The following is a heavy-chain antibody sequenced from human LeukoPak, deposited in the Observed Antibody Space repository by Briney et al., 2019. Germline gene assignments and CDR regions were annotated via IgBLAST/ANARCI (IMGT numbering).Heavy chain of an antibody. CDR2: INPNSGGT. D-gene: IGHD2-2*02. CDR1: GYTFTGYY. J-gene: IGHJ4*02. CDR3: ARGDCSSTSCYNIDY. V-gene: IGHV1-2*06. Sequence: ASVKVPCKASGYTFTGYYMHWVRQAPGQGLEWMGRINPNSGGTNYAQKFQGRVTMTRDTSISTAYMELSRLRSDDTAVYYCARGDCSSTSCYNIDYWGQGTLDTVSS.